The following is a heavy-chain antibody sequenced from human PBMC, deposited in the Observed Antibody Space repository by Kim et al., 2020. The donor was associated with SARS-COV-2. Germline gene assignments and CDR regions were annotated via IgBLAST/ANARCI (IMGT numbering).Heavy chain of an antibody. CDR3: ARHEPAGGKLLWFGEASTYGMDV. D-gene: IGHD3-10*01. CDR1: GGSISSSSYY. V-gene: IGHV4-39*01. Sequence: SETLSLTCTVSGGSISSSSYYWGWIRQPPGKGLEWIGSIYYSGSTYYNPSLKSRVTISVDTSKNQFSLKLSSVTAADTAVYYCARHEPAGGKLLWFGEASTYGMDVWGQGTTVTVSS. CDR2: IYYSGST. J-gene: IGHJ6*02.